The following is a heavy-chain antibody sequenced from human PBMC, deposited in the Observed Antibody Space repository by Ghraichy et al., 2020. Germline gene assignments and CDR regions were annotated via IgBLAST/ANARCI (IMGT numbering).Heavy chain of an antibody. J-gene: IGHJ5*02. CDR1: GGSISSGGYY. CDR3: ARVIDSSGWASNWFDP. V-gene: IGHV4-31*03. Sequence: LSLTCTVSGGSISSGGYYWSWIRQHPGKGLEWIGYIYYSGSTYYNPSLKSRVTISVDTSKNQFSLKLSSVTAADTAVYYCARVIDSSGWASNWFDPWGQGTLVTVSS. D-gene: IGHD3-22*01. CDR2: IYYSGST.